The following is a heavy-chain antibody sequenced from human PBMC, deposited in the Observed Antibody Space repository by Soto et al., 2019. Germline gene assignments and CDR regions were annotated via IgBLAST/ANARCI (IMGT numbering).Heavy chain of an antibody. CDR1: GYTFTSYG. CDR2: ISAYNGNT. J-gene: IGHJ4*02. CDR3: ARDGYSSGWFFDY. V-gene: IGHV1-18*01. Sequence: ASVKVSCKASGYTFTSYGISWARQAPGQGLEWMGWISAYNGNTNYAQNLQGRVTMTTDTSMTTAYMELRSLRSDDTAVYYCARDGYSSGWFFDYWAQGTLVTVSS. D-gene: IGHD6-19*01.